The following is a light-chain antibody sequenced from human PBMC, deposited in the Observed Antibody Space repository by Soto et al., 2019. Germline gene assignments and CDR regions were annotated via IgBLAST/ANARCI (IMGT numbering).Light chain of an antibody. CDR3: QQRTDRPPWT. CDR1: QSIDLA. Sequence: EIVLTQSPATLSLSPGERATLSCRASQSIDLAIAWYQHKPGQAPRLLIFDASQRATGIPARFRGSGSGTDFTLSISSLEPEDFAVYYCQQRTDRPPWTFGQGTKVDIK. J-gene: IGKJ1*01. V-gene: IGKV3-11*01. CDR2: DAS.